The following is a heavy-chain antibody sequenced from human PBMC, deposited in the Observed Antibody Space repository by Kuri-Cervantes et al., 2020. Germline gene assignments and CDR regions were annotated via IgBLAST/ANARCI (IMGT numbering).Heavy chain of an antibody. V-gene: IGHV3-33*03. CDR1: GFTFSSYG. CDR3: AVREPRYYYGMDV. CDR2: IWYDGSNK. Sequence: GESLKISCAASGFTFSSYGMHWVRQAPGKGLEWVAVIWYDGSNKYYADSVKGRFTISRDNSRNTVYLQINIPRAEDTAVYYCAVREPRYYYGMDVWGQGTTVTVSS. J-gene: IGHJ6*02.